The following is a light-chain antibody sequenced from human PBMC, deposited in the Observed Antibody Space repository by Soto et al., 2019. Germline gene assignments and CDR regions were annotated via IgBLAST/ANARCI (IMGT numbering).Light chain of an antibody. CDR3: QHFKSSTIN. CDR2: ESS. Sequence: PFTQSTNSRSASVVDLVTINCRASQGISTLLAWYQQKPGKAPKVLIYESSLLQSGVPSRFSGSGSGTDFTLTISSLQPEDLATYYCQHFKSSTINFGQGTRLEIK. J-gene: IGKJ5*01. V-gene: IGKV1-13*02. CDR1: QGISTL.